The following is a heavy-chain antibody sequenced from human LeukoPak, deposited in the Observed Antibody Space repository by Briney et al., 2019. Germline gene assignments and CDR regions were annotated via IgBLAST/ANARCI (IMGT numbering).Heavy chain of an antibody. D-gene: IGHD6-13*01. CDR1: GYTFTNYA. CDR3: ARAQAGTLGY. J-gene: IGHJ4*02. CDR2: INPNSGGT. Sequence: ASVKVSCKTSGYTFTNYAMNWVRQAPGQGLEWMGRINPNSGGTNYAQKFQGRVTVTRDTSISTAYMELSRLRSDDTAVYFCARAQAGTLGYWGQGTLVTVSS. V-gene: IGHV1-2*06.